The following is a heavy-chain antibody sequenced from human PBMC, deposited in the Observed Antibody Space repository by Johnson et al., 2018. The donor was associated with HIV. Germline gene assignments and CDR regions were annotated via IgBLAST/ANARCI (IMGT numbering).Heavy chain of an antibody. CDR3: AKEYSSPYGDYDGDAFYI. V-gene: IGHV3-30-3*01. Sequence: QMQFVESGGGVVQPGRSLRLSCAASGFTFSSYAMHWVRQAPGKGLEWVAVISYDGSNKYYADSVKGRFTISRDNSKNTLYLQMSSLRAEDTAVYYCAKEYSSPYGDYDGDAFYIWGQGTMVTVSS. J-gene: IGHJ3*02. CDR2: ISYDGSNK. CDR1: GFTFSSYA. D-gene: IGHD4-17*01.